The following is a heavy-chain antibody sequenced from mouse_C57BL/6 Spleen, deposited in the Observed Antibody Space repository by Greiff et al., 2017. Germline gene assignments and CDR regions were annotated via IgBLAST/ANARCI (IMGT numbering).Heavy chain of an antibody. CDR1: GFNIKDYY. Sequence: VQLKQSGAELVRPGASVKLSCTASGFNIKDYYMHWVKQRPEQGLEWIGRIDPEDGDTEYAPKFQGKATMTADTSSNTAYLQLSSLTSEDAAVYYCTNYYGSPFDYWGQGTTLTVSS. J-gene: IGHJ2*01. V-gene: IGHV14-1*01. D-gene: IGHD1-1*01. CDR2: IDPEDGDT. CDR3: TNYYGSPFDY.